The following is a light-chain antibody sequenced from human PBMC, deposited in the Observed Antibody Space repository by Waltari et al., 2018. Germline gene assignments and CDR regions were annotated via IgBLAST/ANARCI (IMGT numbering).Light chain of an antibody. CDR1: SSDVGAYEF. V-gene: IGLV2-14*03. J-gene: IGLJ2*01. CDR3: ISYTSGRSLYVV. Sequence: QSALTQPASVSGSPGQSITISCTGTSSDVGAYEFVSWYQHHPGKAPKLIIYDVTNRPSGVSSRFSGSKSGNTASLTISGLRAEGEAEYWCISYTSGRSLYVVFGGGTKLTVL. CDR2: DVT.